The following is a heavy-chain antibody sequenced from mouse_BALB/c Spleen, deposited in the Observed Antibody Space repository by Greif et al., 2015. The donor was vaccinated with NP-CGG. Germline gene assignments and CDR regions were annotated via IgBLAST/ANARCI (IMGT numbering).Heavy chain of an antibody. Sequence: EVQVVESGGGLVKPGGSLKLSCAASGFAFGSYDMSWVRQTPEKRLEWVAYISSGGGSTYYPDTVKGRFTISRDNAKNTLYLQMSSLKSEDTAMYYCARGDAWFAYWGQGTLVTVSA. V-gene: IGHV5-12-1*01. D-gene: IGHD3-3*01. CDR1: GFAFGSYD. CDR2: ISSGGGST. J-gene: IGHJ3*01. CDR3: ARGDAWFAY.